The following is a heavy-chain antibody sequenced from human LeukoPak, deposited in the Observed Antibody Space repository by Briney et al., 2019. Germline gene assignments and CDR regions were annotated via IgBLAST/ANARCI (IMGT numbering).Heavy chain of an antibody. Sequence: GGSLRLSCAASGFTFSSYEMNWVRQAPGKGLEWVSYISGSGSTIYYADSVKGQFTISRDNAKNSLYLQMNSLRAEDTAVYYCARDQSTVGGPGYFDHWGQGTLVTVSP. CDR3: ARDQSTVGGPGYFDH. CDR1: GFTFSSYE. D-gene: IGHD4-11*01. CDR2: ISGSGSTI. V-gene: IGHV3-48*03. J-gene: IGHJ4*02.